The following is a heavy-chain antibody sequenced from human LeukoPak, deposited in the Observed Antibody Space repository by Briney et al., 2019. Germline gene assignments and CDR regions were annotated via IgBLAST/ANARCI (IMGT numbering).Heavy chain of an antibody. D-gene: IGHD6-19*01. Sequence: PSQTLSLTCTVSGGSMKSGSHYWSWLRQPAGKGLEWIGRIYTTGITIYNPSLKSRVTISVDTSKNQFSLKLSSVTAADTAVYYCARVVAVAGMGRWGQGTLVTVSS. CDR1: GGSMKSGSHY. CDR3: ARVVAVAGMGR. CDR2: IYTTGIT. V-gene: IGHV4-61*02. J-gene: IGHJ4*02.